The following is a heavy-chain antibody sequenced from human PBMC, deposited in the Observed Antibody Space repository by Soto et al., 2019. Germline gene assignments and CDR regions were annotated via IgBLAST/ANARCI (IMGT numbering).Heavy chain of an antibody. CDR1: GGTFSSYA. CDR2: IIPIFGTA. CDR3: ARDWALRGPKKENDYYYYGMDV. Sequence: QVQLVQSGAEVKKPGSSVKVSCKASGGTFSSYAISWVRQAPGQGLEWMGGIIPIFGTANYAQKFQGRVTITADEATSTAYMELSSLRSEDTAVYYCARDWALRGPKKENDYYYYGMDVWGQGTTVTVSS. D-gene: IGHD1-1*01. V-gene: IGHV1-69*01. J-gene: IGHJ6*02.